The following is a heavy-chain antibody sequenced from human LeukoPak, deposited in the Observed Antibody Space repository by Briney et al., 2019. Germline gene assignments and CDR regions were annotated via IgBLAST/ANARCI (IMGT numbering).Heavy chain of an antibody. D-gene: IGHD1/OR15-1a*01. J-gene: IGHJ4*02. CDR3: AKDFEFKWQQPSDH. CDR1: AFTFSTYS. CDR2: ISGTGGNT. V-gene: IGHV3-23*01. Sequence: GGSLRLSCAASAFTFSTYSMNWVRQFPGKGLEWVSGISGTGGNTYYADSVKGRFTISRDNSKNMLYLQMNALTAADTAIYFCAKDFEFKWQQPSDHWGQGTLVTVSS.